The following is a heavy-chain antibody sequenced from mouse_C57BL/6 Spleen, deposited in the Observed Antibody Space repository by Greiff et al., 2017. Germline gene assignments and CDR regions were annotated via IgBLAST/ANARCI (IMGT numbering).Heavy chain of an antibody. CDR2: IDPSDSYT. J-gene: IGHJ2*01. Sequence: QVQLQQPGAELVMPGASVKLSCKASGYTFTSYWMHWVKQRPGQGLEWIGEIDPSDSYTNYNQKFKGKSTLTVDKSSSTAYMQLSGLTSEDSAVYCCARGGTTVVVDYFDYWGQGTTLTVSS. CDR1: GYTFTSYW. D-gene: IGHD1-1*01. CDR3: ARGGTTVVVDYFDY. V-gene: IGHV1-69*01.